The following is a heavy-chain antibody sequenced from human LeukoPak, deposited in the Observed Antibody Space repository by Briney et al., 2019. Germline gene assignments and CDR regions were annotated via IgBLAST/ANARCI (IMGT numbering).Heavy chain of an antibody. Sequence: GGSLRLSCAASGFTFRSYGMHWVRQAPGKGLEWVAFLRYDGSNKDYADSVKGRFSISRDNSKNTLDLEMNSLRAEDTAVYYCAKSFSTYYYDSSGYLGDAFDIWGQGTMVTVSS. V-gene: IGHV3-30*02. CDR3: AKSFSTYYYDSSGYLGDAFDI. D-gene: IGHD3-22*01. CDR1: GFTFRSYG. CDR2: LRYDGSNK. J-gene: IGHJ3*02.